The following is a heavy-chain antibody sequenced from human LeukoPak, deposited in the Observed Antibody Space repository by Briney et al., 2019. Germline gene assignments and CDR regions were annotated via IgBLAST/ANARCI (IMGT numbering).Heavy chain of an antibody. CDR1: GFTFSSYG. D-gene: IGHD3-10*01. CDR3: AKGGQDGLWFGELLRDYFDY. CDR2: ISYDGSNK. V-gene: IGHV3-30*18. J-gene: IGHJ4*02. Sequence: QPGGSLRLSCAASGFTFSSYGMHWVRQAPGKGLEWVAVISYDGSNKYYADSVKGRFTISRDNSKNTLYLQMNSLRAEDTAVYYCAKGGQDGLWFGELLRDYFDYWGQGTLVTVSS.